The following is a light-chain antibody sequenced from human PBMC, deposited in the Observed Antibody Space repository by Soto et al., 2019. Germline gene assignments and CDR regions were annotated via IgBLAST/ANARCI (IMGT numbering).Light chain of an antibody. Sequence: DIVLTQSPGTLSLSPGERATLSCRASQSVSSDFAWYQHKPGQAPRLLIYDASSRATGIPDRFSGSGSGTDFTLTISRLEPEDFAVYYCQQHGNSPYTFGQGTKVEIK. CDR3: QQHGNSPYT. J-gene: IGKJ2*01. V-gene: IGKV3-11*01. CDR2: DAS. CDR1: QSVSSD.